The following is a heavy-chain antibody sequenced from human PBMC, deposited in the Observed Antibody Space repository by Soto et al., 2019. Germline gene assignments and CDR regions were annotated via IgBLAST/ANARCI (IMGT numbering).Heavy chain of an antibody. CDR1: GFTFSTSW. Sequence: EVQLVESGGVLGQPGGSLRVSCAASGFTFSTSWRNWVRQAPGEGLEWVANINGDGSEEYYVDSVRGRFTISRDNVKNSLFLQMNSLRAEDTAVYYFAAGFPPDYWGQGTLVTVSS. V-gene: IGHV3-7*01. CDR3: AAGFPPDY. CDR2: INGDGSEE. D-gene: IGHD3-10*01. J-gene: IGHJ4*02.